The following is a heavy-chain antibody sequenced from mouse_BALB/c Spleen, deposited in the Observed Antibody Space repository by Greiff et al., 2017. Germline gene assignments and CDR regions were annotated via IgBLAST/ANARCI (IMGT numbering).Heavy chain of an antibody. Sequence: EVQLVESGGGLVKPGGSLKLSCAASGFAFSSYDMSWVRQTPEKRLEWVAYISSGGGSTYYPDTVKGRFTISRDNAKNTLYLQMSSLKSEDTAMYYCARGSFYGSSLTGKGAWFAYWGQGTLVTVSA. CDR3: ARGSFYGSSLTGKGAWFAY. J-gene: IGHJ3*01. CDR1: GFAFSSYD. V-gene: IGHV5-12-1*01. D-gene: IGHD1-1*01. CDR2: ISSGGGST.